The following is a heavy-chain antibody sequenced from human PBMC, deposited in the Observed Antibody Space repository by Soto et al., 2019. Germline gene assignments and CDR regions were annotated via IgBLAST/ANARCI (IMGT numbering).Heavy chain of an antibody. J-gene: IGHJ4*02. D-gene: IGHD3-9*01. V-gene: IGHV4-39*01. CDR1: GDSINSDNYY. Sequence: QLQLQESGPGLVKPSETLSLTCSVSGDSINSDNYYWGWIRQPPGKGLEWIGSIYYRGNTYYNPSLKTRFTISLDKSKGQLSLKLNSVTAADSAVYFCARLEGLATISYYFDYWGQGTLVTVSS. CDR3: ARLEGLATISYYFDY. CDR2: IYYRGNT.